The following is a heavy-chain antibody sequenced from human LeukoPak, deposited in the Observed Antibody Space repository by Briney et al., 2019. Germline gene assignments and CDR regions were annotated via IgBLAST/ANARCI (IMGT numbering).Heavy chain of an antibody. CDR3: ARDLSEYQLLHYFDY. D-gene: IGHD2-2*01. J-gene: IGHJ4*02. V-gene: IGHV1-2*02. CDR1: GYTFTGYY. CDR2: INPNSGGT. Sequence: GASVKVSCKASGYTFTGYYMHWVRQAPGQGLEWMGWINPNSGGTNYAQKFQGRVTMTRDTSISTAYMELSRLRSDDTAVYYCARDLSEYQLLHYFDYWGQGTLVTVSS.